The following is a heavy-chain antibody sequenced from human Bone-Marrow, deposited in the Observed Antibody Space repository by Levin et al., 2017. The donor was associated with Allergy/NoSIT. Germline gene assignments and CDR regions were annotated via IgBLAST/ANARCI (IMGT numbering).Heavy chain of an antibody. CDR1: GGPITSSSYY. J-gene: IGHJ6*02. CDR3: ARTPVVPSADLYGMDV. CDR2: TYHSGTT. Sequence: SETLSLTCSVSGGPITSSSYYCGWIRQRPGKGLEWIGSTYHSGTTVYNPSLKNRVTISVDMSKSEFSLRLSFVTAADTAVYFCARTPVVPSADLYGMDVWGLGTTVTVSS. D-gene: IGHD3-22*01. V-gene: IGHV4-39*01.